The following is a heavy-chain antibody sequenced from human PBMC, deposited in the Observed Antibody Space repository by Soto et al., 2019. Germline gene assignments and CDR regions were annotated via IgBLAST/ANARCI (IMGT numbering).Heavy chain of an antibody. CDR2: IWYDGSNK. J-gene: IGHJ4*02. CDR3: ARDEAQNYYDSIPFDY. D-gene: IGHD3-22*01. Sequence: LRLSCAASGFTSSSYGMHWVRQAPGKGLEWVAVIWYDGSNKYYADSVKGRFTISRDNSKNTLYLQMNSLRAEDTAVYYCARDEAQNYYDSIPFDYWGQGTLVTVSS. CDR1: GFTSSSYG. V-gene: IGHV3-33*01.